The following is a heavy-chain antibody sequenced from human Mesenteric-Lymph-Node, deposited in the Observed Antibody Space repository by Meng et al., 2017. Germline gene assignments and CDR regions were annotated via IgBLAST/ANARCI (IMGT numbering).Heavy chain of an antibody. CDR3: ARDQSRRQKYYFDY. J-gene: IGHJ4*02. V-gene: IGHV3-33*01. CDR1: GFTFSSYG. Sequence: GESLKISCAASGFTFSSYGMHWVRQAPGKGLEWVAVIWYDGSNKYYADSVKGRFTISRDNSKNTLYLQMNSLRAEDTAVYYCARDQSRRQKYYFDYWGQGTLVTVSS. CDR2: IWYDGSNK.